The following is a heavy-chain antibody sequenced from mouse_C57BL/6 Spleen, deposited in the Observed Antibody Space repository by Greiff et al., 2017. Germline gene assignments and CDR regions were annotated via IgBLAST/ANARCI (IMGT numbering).Heavy chain of an antibody. CDR2: IYPGDGDT. J-gene: IGHJ2*01. D-gene: IGHD1-1*01. V-gene: IGHV1-80*01. CDR1: GYAFSSYW. Sequence: LVESGAELVKPGASVKISCKASGYAFSSYWMNWVKQRPGKGLEWIGQIYPGDGDTNYNGKFKGKATLTADKSSSTAYMQLSSLTSEDSAVYFCARAPITTVVEGPFDYWGQGTTLTVSS. CDR3: ARAPITTVVEGPFDY.